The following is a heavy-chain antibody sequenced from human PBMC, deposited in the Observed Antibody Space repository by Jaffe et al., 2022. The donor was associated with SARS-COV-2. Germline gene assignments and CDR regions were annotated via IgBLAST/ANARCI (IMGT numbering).Heavy chain of an antibody. CDR3: ARDSRKWLPHGGAFDI. CDR1: GFTFSSYA. D-gene: IGHD5-12*01. J-gene: IGHJ3*02. CDR2: ISYDGSNK. Sequence: QVQLVESGGGVVQPGRSLRLSCAASGFTFSSYAMHWVRQAPGKGLEWVAVISYDGSNKYYADSVKGRFTISRDNSKNTLYLQMNSLRAEDTAVYYCARDSRKWLPHGGAFDIWGQGTMVTVSS. V-gene: IGHV3-30-3*01.